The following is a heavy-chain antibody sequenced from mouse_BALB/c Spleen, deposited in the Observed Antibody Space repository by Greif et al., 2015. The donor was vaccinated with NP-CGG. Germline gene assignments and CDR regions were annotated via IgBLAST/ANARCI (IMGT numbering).Heavy chain of an antibody. CDR1: GFTFSSYA. CDR2: ISCGGSYT. V-gene: IGHV5-9-4*01. CDR3: AREDYAMDY. J-gene: IGHJ4*01. Sequence: DVMLVESGGGLVKPGGSLKLSCAASGFTFSSYAMSWVRQSPEKRLEWVAEISCGGSYTYYPDTVTGRFTISRDNAKNTLYLEMSSLRSEDTAMYYCAREDYAMDYWGQGTSVTVSS.